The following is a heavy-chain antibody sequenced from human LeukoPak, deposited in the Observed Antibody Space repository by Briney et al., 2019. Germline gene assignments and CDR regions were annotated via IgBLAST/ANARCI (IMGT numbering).Heavy chain of an antibody. CDR3: ARDYDSSGDYFDY. Sequence: GASVKVSCKASGYTFTSYDISWVRQATGQGLEWMGWMNPNSGNTGYAQKFQGRVTMTRNTSISTAYMELSSLRSEDTSVYYCARDYDSSGDYFDYWGQGTLVTVSS. D-gene: IGHD3-22*01. J-gene: IGHJ4*02. CDR1: GYTFTSYD. V-gene: IGHV1-8*01. CDR2: MNPNSGNT.